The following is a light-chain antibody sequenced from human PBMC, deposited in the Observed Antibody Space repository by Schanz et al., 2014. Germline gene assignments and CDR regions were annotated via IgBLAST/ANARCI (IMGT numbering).Light chain of an antibody. CDR3: GSYTTSINYV. V-gene: IGLV2-14*01. Sequence: QSALTQPASVSGSPGQSITISCTGTSSDVGGYKYVSWYQQHPGKAPKLMIYDVSNRPSGVSNRFSGSKSGNTASLTISGLQAEDEADYYCGSYTTSINYVFGTGTKLTVL. CDR2: DVS. J-gene: IGLJ1*01. CDR1: SSDVGGYKY.